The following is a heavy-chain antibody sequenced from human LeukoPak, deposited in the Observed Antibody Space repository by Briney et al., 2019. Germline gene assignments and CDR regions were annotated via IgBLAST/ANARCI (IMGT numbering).Heavy chain of an antibody. J-gene: IGHJ4*02. CDR3: ARVGTRAD. Sequence: GGSLRLSCAASGFTFSSYTMNWVRQAPGKGLEWVSSISSSSNYIHYADSLKGRFTISRDNANNSLYLQMNNLRAEDTAVYYCARVGTRADWGQGTLVTVSS. D-gene: IGHD1-1*01. CDR1: GFTFSSYT. V-gene: IGHV3-21*01. CDR2: ISSSSNYI.